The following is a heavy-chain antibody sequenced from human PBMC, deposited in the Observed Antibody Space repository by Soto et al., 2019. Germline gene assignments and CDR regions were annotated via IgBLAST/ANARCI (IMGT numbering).Heavy chain of an antibody. V-gene: IGHV1-69*08. CDR3: ARDSPIGSTYSGYDAIDS. J-gene: IGHJ4*02. D-gene: IGHD5-12*01. Sequence: QVQLVQSGAEVKKPGSSVKVSCKASGGTFSTSTFTWVRQAPGQGLEWMGRTIPLLNVADYAQDFQGRVTMTADKSTSTASMERTSLPSKDTAVYYCARDSPIGSTYSGYDAIDSWGQGTLVTVSS. CDR1: GGTFSTST. CDR2: TIPLLNVA.